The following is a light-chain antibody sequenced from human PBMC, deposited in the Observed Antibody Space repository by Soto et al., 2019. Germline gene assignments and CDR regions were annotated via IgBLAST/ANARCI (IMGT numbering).Light chain of an antibody. J-gene: IGKJ1*01. Sequence: EIVLTQSPATLSLSPGERVTLSCRASQSVGTYLGWSQQKPGQAPRLLIYDASNRATGIPARFSGSGSGTDFTLTISSLEPEDSAIYFCQQRTNWPYTFGQGTKVEIK. V-gene: IGKV3-11*01. CDR1: QSVGTY. CDR2: DAS. CDR3: QQRTNWPYT.